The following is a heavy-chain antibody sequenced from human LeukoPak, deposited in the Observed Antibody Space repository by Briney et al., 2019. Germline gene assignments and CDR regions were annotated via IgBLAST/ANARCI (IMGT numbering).Heavy chain of an antibody. D-gene: IGHD1-26*01. J-gene: IGHJ4*02. CDR1: GGSISSSSYY. CDR3: ARVGGLLIPYYFDY. CDR2: IYYSGST. Sequence: SETLSLTCTVSGGSISSSSYYWGWIRQPPGKGLGWIGSIYYSGSTYYNPSLKSRVTISVDTSKNQFSLKLSSVTAADTAVYYCARVGGLLIPYYFDYWGQGTLVTVSS. V-gene: IGHV4-39*07.